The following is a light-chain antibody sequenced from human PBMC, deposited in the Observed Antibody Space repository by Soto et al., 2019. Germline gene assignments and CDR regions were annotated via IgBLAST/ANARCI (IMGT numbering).Light chain of an antibody. CDR2: DVS. CDR1: SSDVGGYNY. V-gene: IGLV2-14*01. CDR3: GSYTSSSTVV. Sequence: QSVLTQSASVSGSPGQSITISCTGTSSDVGGYNYVSWYQQHPGKAPKLMIYDVSNRPSGVSDRFSGSKSGNTASLTISGLQAEDEADYYCGSYTSSSTVVFGGGTKVTVL. J-gene: IGLJ2*01.